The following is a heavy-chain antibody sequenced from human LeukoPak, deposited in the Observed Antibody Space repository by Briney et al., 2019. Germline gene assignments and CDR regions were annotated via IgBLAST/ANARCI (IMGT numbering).Heavy chain of an antibody. CDR2: ISGTGGST. Sequence: GGSLRLSCAASGFTFSSYAMSWVRQAPGKGLDWVSAISGTGGSTYYADSVQGRFTISRDNSKNTLYLQMNSLRAEDTAVYYCAKQGSGWDVDYWGQGTVVTVSS. CDR1: GFTFSSYA. J-gene: IGHJ4*02. D-gene: IGHD6-19*01. V-gene: IGHV3-23*01. CDR3: AKQGSGWDVDY.